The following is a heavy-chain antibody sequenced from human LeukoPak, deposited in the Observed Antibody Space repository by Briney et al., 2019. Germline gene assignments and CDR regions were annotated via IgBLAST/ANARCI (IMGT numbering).Heavy chain of an antibody. V-gene: IGHV3-48*01. CDR1: GFTFSSYS. CDR3: ARDASYSFDY. CDR2: IGGSSSAI. D-gene: IGHD2-21*01. Sequence: PGGSLRLSCAASGFTFSSYSMNWVRQAPGKGLEWVSYIGGSSSAIYYADSVKGRFTTSRDNAKNSLFLQMNSLRAEDTAVYYCARDASYSFDYWGQGTPVTVSS. J-gene: IGHJ4*02.